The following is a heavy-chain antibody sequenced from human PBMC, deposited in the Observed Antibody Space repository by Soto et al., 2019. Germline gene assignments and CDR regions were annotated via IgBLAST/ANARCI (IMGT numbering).Heavy chain of an antibody. V-gene: IGHV1-18*04. CDR2: ISSYNGKT. Sequence: QVQLVQSGAEVKKPGASVKVSCEASGYTFTNYGFSWVRQAPGQGLEWMGGISSYNGKTKYAQKFLGRVSMTTDTSTSTAYMELRSLRSDDTAVYYCARDWDYYYDSSRTEGYAFDIWGQGTMVTVSS. CDR3: ARDWDYYYDSSRTEGYAFDI. D-gene: IGHD3-22*01. J-gene: IGHJ3*02. CDR1: GYTFTNYG.